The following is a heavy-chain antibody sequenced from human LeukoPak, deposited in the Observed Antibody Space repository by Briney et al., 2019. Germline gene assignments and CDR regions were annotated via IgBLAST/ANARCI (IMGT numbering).Heavy chain of an antibody. D-gene: IGHD2-2*01. CDR2: INPNSGGT. Sequence: GASVKVSCKASGYTFSGYYIHWVRQAPGQGLEWMGWINPNSGGTNYAQRFQGRVTMTRDTSISTAYMELSRLRSDDTAVYYCARADIVVVPAAFNWFDPWGQGTLVTVSS. J-gene: IGHJ5*02. CDR3: ARADIVVVPAAFNWFDP. CDR1: GYTFSGYY. V-gene: IGHV1-2*02.